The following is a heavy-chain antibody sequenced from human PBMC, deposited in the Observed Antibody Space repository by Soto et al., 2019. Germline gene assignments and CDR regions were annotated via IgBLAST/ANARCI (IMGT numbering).Heavy chain of an antibody. CDR1: GGTFSSYA. V-gene: IGHV1-69*06. J-gene: IGHJ5*02. D-gene: IGHD2-2*01. CDR2: IIPIFGTA. CDR3: AREPTKNQLYCSSTSCLITRVWFDP. Sequence: GASVKVSCKASGGTFSSYAISWVRQAPGQGLEWMGGIIPIFGTAKYAQKFQGRVTITADTSTSTAYMELSSLRSEDTAVYYCAREPTKNQLYCSSTSCLITRVWFDPWGQGTLVTSPQ.